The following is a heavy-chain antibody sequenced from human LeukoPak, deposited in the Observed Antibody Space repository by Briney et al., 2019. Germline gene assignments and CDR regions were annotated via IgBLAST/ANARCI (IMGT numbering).Heavy chain of an antibody. D-gene: IGHD1-7*01. CDR2: MNPSSSNT. CDR3: ARAPTDNNWNYDGNYYGMDV. CDR1: GYTFTSYD. V-gene: IGHV1-8*01. J-gene: IGHJ6*02. Sequence: ASVKVSCKASGYTFTSYDINWVRQATGQGLEWMGWMNPSSSNTGYAQKFQGRVTMTRNTSISTAYMELSSLRSEDTAVYYCARAPTDNNWNYDGNYYGMDVWGQGTTVTVSS.